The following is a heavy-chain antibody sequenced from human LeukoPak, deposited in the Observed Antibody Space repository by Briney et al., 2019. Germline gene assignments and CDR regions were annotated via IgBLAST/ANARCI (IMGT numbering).Heavy chain of an antibody. Sequence: GGSLRLSCAASGFTFSSYAMHWVRQAPGKGLEWVAVISYDGSNKYYADSVKGRFTISRDNSKNTLYLQMNSLRAEDTAVYYCAREEGYCSGGSCPAGFFHYFYYYYGMDVWGQGTTVTVSS. CDR1: GFTFSSYA. D-gene: IGHD2-15*01. CDR3: AREEGYCSGGSCPAGFFHYFYYYYGMDV. V-gene: IGHV3-30-3*01. CDR2: ISYDGSNK. J-gene: IGHJ6*02.